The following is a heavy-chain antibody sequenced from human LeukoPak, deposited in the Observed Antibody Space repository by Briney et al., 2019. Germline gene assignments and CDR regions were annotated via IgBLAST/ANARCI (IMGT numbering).Heavy chain of an antibody. CDR3: AGGKGIVASD. J-gene: IGHJ4*02. CDR1: GGSISSSSND. CDR2: IYYSGST. V-gene: IGHV4-39*01. D-gene: IGHD6-13*01. Sequence: SETLSLTCTVSGGSISSSSNDWGWIRQPPGKGLEWIGTIYYSGSTYYNPSLKSRVTISVGTSKKQFSLKLSSVTAADTAVYYCAGGKGIVASDWGQGTLVTVSS.